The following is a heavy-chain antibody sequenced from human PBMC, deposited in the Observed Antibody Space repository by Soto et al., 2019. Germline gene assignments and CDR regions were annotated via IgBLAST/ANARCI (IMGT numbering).Heavy chain of an antibody. V-gene: IGHV1-3*04. CDR2: INTGNGDT. CDR1: GYTLNHYA. CDR3: ARGSCSGGICVYYFDY. Sequence: QVTLVQSGAEVKKPGASVNISCKASGYTLNHYALHWVRQAPGQRPEWMGWINTGNGDTKYSQKFQGRVTITRDTSANTVYMDLSSLSSEDTAVYYCARGSCSGGICVYYFDYWGPGTLVTVSS. J-gene: IGHJ4*02. D-gene: IGHD2-15*01.